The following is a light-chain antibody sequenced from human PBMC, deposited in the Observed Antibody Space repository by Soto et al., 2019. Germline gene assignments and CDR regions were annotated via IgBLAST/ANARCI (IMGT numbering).Light chain of an antibody. J-gene: IGLJ2*01. Sequence: SYELTQPPSVSVSPGQTATITCSRDKLGERYVCWYQQKPGQSPVLVLYQDTKRPSGIPERFSGSNSGNTAALTISGTQAMDEADYYCQAWDRTAPVVFGGGTKLTVL. CDR3: QAWDRTAPVV. V-gene: IGLV3-1*01. CDR1: KLGERY. CDR2: QDT.